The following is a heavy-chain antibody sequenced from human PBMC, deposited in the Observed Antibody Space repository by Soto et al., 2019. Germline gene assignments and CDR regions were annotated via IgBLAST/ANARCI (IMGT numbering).Heavy chain of an antibody. V-gene: IGHV1-18*01. Sequence: ASVKVSCKASGYTFTSYGISWARQAPGQGLEWMGWISAYNGNTNYAQKLQGRVTMTTDTSTSTAYMELRSLRSDDTAVYYCARDRGRADSGYDSDYWGQGTLVTVSS. CDR2: ISAYNGNT. CDR3: ARDRGRADSGYDSDY. J-gene: IGHJ4*02. CDR1: GYTFTSYG. D-gene: IGHD5-12*01.